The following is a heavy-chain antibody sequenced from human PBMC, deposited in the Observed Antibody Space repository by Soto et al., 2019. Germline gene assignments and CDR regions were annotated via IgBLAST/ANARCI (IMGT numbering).Heavy chain of an antibody. Sequence: GESLKISCKGSGYSFTSYWIGWVRQMPGKGLEWMGIIYPGDSDTRYSPSFQGQVTISADKSISTAYLQWSSLKASDTAMYYCARTGIVGASPDYYYYGMNVWGQGTTVTVS. J-gene: IGHJ6*02. CDR1: GYSFTSYW. V-gene: IGHV5-51*01. D-gene: IGHD1-26*01. CDR3: ARTGIVGASPDYYYYGMNV. CDR2: IYPGDSDT.